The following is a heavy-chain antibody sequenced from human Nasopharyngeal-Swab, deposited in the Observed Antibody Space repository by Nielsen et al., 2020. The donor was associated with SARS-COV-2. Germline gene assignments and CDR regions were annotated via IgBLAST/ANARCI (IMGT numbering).Heavy chain of an antibody. Sequence: SGPTLVKPTETLTLTCTFSGFSLNPRDVNVPLIRQPPGNAVECLALMSWNEDTHYSPSLKRRLTVTKDTSNNQVLLTMTNVDPADTDTYFCAQDFDWRMEYWGQGTLVTVSS. D-gene: IGHD3-9*01. CDR1: GFSLNPRDVN. CDR2: MSWNEDT. V-gene: IGHV2-5*01. J-gene: IGHJ4*02. CDR3: AQDFDWRMEY.